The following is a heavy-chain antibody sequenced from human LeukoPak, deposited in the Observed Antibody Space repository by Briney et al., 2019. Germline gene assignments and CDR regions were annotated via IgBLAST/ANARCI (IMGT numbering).Heavy chain of an antibody. Sequence: GGSLRLSCAASGFTFSNYVMRWVRQAPGKGLEWVSAIRGSGGSTYYADSVKGRFTISRDNSKDTLYLQMNSLRAEDSAVYYCAKAGHPLVYCSSATCYMGSWGQGTLVTVSS. D-gene: IGHD2-2*02. CDR3: AKAGHPLVYCSSATCYMGS. CDR1: GFTFSNYV. J-gene: IGHJ5*02. V-gene: IGHV3-23*01. CDR2: IRGSGGST.